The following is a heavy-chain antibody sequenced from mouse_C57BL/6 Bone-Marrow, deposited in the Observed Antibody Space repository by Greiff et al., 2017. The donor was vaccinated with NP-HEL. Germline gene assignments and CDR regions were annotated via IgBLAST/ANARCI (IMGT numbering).Heavy chain of an antibody. V-gene: IGHV5-16*01. CDR2: INYDGSST. Sequence: EVKLVESEGGLVQPGSSMKLSCTASGFTFSDYYMAWVRQVPEKGLEWVANINYDGSSTYYLDSLKSRFIISRDNAKNILYLQMSSLKSEDTATYYCARDRYGPRNYFDYWGQGTTLTVSS. CDR1: GFTFSDYY. D-gene: IGHD2-10*02. CDR3: ARDRYGPRNYFDY. J-gene: IGHJ2*01.